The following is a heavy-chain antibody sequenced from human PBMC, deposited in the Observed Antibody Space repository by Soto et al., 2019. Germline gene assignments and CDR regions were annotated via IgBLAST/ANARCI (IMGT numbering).Heavy chain of an antibody. Sequence: EVHLVESGGGVVTPGGSLTLSCAASGFTFANAWMNWVRQAPGKGLEWVGRIRSSSDGGTTDYAAPVKGRFTFSRDDSKNTLFLHMNSLKTEYTAVYYCTTSIFGVVTAHWGQGTLVTVS. CDR3: TTSIFGVVTAH. D-gene: IGHD3-3*01. J-gene: IGHJ4*02. CDR2: IRSSSDGGTT. CDR1: GFTFANAW. V-gene: IGHV3-15*07.